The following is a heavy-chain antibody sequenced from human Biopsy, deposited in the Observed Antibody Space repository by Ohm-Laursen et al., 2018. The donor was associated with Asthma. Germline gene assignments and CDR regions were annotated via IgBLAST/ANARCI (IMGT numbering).Heavy chain of an antibody. Sequence: SLRLSCAASGFTFDDYAMHWVRQAPGKGLEWVSGVSWNSGNIDYADSVKGRFTISRDNAKNSLYLQMQSLRPEDTAFYYCAKSADYYDSTDYLDFWGRGTLVTVSS. D-gene: IGHD3-22*01. V-gene: IGHV3-9*01. CDR1: GFTFDDYA. CDR2: VSWNSGNI. CDR3: AKSADYYDSTDYLDF. J-gene: IGHJ4*01.